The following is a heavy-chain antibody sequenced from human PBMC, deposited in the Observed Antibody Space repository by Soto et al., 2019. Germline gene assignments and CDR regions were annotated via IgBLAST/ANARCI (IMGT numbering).Heavy chain of an antibody. D-gene: IGHD3-3*01. CDR3: AKDQRLRFLEWLLPDY. J-gene: IGHJ4*02. CDR2: ISYDGSNK. V-gene: IGHV3-30*18. CDR1: GFTFSSYG. Sequence: GGSLRLSCAASGFTFSSYGMHWVRQAPGKGLEWVAVISYDGSNKYYADSVKGRFTISRDNSKNTLYLQMNSLRAEDTAVYYCAKDQRLRFLEWLLPDYWGQGTLVTVSS.